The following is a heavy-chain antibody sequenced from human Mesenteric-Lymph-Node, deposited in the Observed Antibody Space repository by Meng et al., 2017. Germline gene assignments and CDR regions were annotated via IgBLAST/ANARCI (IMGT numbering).Heavy chain of an antibody. V-gene: IGHV4-30-4*01. D-gene: IGHD4-17*01. J-gene: IGHJ5*02. CDR2: IYYSGST. CDR1: GGSISSGDYY. CDR3: ARDRKHYGERGWFDP. Sequence: HESGPGLVQPSQTLPLTWTVSGGSISSGDYYWSWIRQPPGKGLEWIGYIYYSGSTYSNASLKSRVTISIDRSKNQFSLKLSSVTAADTAVYYCARDRKHYGERGWFDPWGQGTLVTVSS.